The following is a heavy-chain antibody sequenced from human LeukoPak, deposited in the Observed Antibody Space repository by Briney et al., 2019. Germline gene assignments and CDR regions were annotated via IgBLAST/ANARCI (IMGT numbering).Heavy chain of an antibody. J-gene: IGHJ5*02. CDR1: GYTFTSYA. V-gene: IGHV7-4-1*02. CDR3: ARDYYGDYVEWFDP. D-gene: IGHD4-17*01. CDR2: INTNAGNP. Sequence: ASVKVSCTASGYTFTSYAMNWVRQAPGQGLEWMGWINTNAGNPTYAQGFTGRFVFSLDTSVSTAYLQISSLKAEDTAVYYCARDYYGDYVEWFDPWGQGTLVTVSS.